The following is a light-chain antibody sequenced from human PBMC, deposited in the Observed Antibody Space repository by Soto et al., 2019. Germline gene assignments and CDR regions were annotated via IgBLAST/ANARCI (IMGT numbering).Light chain of an antibody. CDR3: QQRGNSIT. V-gene: IGKV3D-20*02. CDR2: EVS. Sequence: EIVLTQYPATLSLSPGERATLSCRASQTVRNNYLAWYQQKPGQAPRLLIYEVSNRATGIPARFSGSGSGTDFTLTISSLEPEDFAVYYCQQRGNSITFGQGTRLEI. CDR1: QTVRNNY. J-gene: IGKJ5*01.